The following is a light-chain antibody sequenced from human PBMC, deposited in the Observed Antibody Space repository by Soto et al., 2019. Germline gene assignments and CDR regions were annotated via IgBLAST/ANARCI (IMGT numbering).Light chain of an antibody. CDR3: YSAVDNNVV. CDR2: KDT. J-gene: IGLJ2*01. Sequence: SYELTQPSSVSVSPGQTARITCSGDVLAKKYARWFQQKPGQAPVVVIYKDTERPSWIPERISGSRSGTTVTLTISGAQVEDEADYYCYSAVDNNVVFGGGTKVTVL. V-gene: IGLV3-27*01. CDR1: VLAKKY.